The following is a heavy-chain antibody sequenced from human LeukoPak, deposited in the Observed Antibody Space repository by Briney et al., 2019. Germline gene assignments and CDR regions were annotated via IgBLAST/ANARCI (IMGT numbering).Heavy chain of an antibody. D-gene: IGHD4-17*01. CDR2: IRSKANSYAT. J-gene: IGHJ6*02. CDR1: GFTFSGSA. Sequence: GGSLKLSCAASGFTFSGSAMHWVRQASGKGLEWVGRIRSKANSYATAYAASVKGRFTISRDDSKNTAYLQMNSLKTEDTAVYYCIRLHGDSSWYYYGMDVWGQGTTVTVSS. CDR3: IRLHGDSSWYYYGMDV. V-gene: IGHV3-73*01.